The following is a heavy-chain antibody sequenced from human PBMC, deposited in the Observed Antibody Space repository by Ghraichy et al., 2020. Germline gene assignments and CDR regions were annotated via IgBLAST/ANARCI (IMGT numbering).Heavy chain of an antibody. J-gene: IGHJ6*02. V-gene: IGHV3-74*01. CDR1: GFTFSSYW. CDR2: ITSDGSSK. D-gene: IGHD3-16*01. CDR3: ARITDTQSYGMDV. Sequence: GGSLRLSCAASGFTFSSYWMRWVRQAPGKGLVWVSGITSDGSSKYYADSVKGRFTISRDNAKNTLYLQMNSLRAEDTAVYYCARITDTQSYGMDVWGQGTTVTVSS.